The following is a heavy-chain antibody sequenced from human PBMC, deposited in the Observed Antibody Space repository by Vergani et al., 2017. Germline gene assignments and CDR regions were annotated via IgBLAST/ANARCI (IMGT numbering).Heavy chain of an antibody. Sequence: QVQLQESGPGLVKPSQTLSLTCTVSGGSISSYYWSWIRQPPGKGLEWIGYIHYSGSTNYNPSLRSRVTTSVDTSKNQFSLKLSSVTAADTAVYYCARTEAGITIFGVIIYYFDYWGQGTLVTVSS. D-gene: IGHD3-3*01. CDR2: IHYSGST. J-gene: IGHJ4*02. CDR3: ARTEAGITIFGVIIYYFDY. CDR1: GGSISSYY. V-gene: IGHV4-59*01.